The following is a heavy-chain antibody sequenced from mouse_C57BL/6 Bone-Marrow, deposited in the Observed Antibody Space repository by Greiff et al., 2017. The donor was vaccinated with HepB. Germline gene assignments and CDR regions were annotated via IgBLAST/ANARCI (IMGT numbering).Heavy chain of an antibody. V-gene: IGHV1-82*01. CDR3: ARAVDGYYQYYYAMDY. D-gene: IGHD2-3*01. Sequence: QVQLKQSGPELVKPGASVKISCKASGYAFSSSWMNWVKQRPGKGLEWIGRIYPGDGDTNYNGKFKGKATLTADKSSSTAYMQLSSLTSEDSAVYFCARAVDGYYQYYYAMDYWGQGTSVTVSS. CDR2: IYPGDGDT. J-gene: IGHJ4*01. CDR1: GYAFSSSW.